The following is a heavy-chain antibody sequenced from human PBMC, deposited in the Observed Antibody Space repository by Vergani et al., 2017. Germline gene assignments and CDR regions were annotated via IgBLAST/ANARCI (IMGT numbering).Heavy chain of an antibody. J-gene: IGHJ5*02. D-gene: IGHD3-10*01. Sequence: EVQLVESGGGLVKPGGSLRLSCAASGFTFSSYSMNWVRQAPGKGLEWVSYISSSGSTIYYADSVKGRFTISRDNAKNSLYLQMNSLRAEDTAVYYCARGGTMVRGVIITRNWFDPWGQGTLVTVSS. CDR3: ARGGTMVRGVIITRNWFDP. V-gene: IGHV3-21*05. CDR1: GFTFSSYS. CDR2: ISSSGSTI.